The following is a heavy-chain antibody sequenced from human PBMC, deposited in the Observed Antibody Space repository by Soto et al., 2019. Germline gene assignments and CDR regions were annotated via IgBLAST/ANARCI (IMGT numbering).Heavy chain of an antibody. V-gene: IGHV4-34*01. CDR3: ARDRYSSSPDAFDI. Sequence: ASETLSLTCAVYGGSFSGYYWSWIRQPPGKGLEWIGEINHSGSTNYNPSLKSRVTISVDTPKNQFSLKLSSVTAADTAVYYCARDRYSSSPDAFDIWGQGTMVTVSS. D-gene: IGHD6-13*01. CDR1: GGSFSGYY. CDR2: INHSGST. J-gene: IGHJ3*02.